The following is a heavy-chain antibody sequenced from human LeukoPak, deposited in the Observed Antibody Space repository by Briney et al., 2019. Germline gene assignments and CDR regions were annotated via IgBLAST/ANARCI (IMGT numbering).Heavy chain of an antibody. Sequence: ASVKVSCKVSGYTLTELSMHWVRQAPGKGLEWMGGFDPEDGETIYAQKFQGRVTMAEDTSTDTAYMELPGLRSDDTAIYYCARDGTKTRTTNAPDSSGWYGGPRYYYYYYMDVWGKGTSVTISS. J-gene: IGHJ6*03. CDR3: ARDGTKTRTTNAPDSSGWYGGPRYYYYYYMDV. CDR1: GYTLTELS. D-gene: IGHD6-19*01. CDR2: FDPEDGET. V-gene: IGHV1-24*01.